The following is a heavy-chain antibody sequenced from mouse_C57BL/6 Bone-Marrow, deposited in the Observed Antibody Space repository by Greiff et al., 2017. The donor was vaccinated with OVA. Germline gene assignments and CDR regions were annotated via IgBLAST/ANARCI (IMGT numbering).Heavy chain of an antibody. Sequence: QVQLQQPGAELVRPGTSVKLSCKASGYTFTSYWMHWVKQRPGQGLEWIGVIDPSDSYTNYNQKFKGKATLTVDTSSSTAYMQLSSLTSEDSAVYYCARHYYGDYWGKGTTLTVSS. D-gene: IGHD2-1*01. CDR2: IDPSDSYT. CDR3: ARHYYGDY. J-gene: IGHJ2*01. CDR1: GYTFTSYW. V-gene: IGHV1-59*01.